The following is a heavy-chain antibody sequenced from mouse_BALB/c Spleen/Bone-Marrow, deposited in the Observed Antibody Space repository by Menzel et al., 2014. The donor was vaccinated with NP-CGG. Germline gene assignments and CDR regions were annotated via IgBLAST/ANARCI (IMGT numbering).Heavy chain of an antibody. Sequence: QVTLKVCGPELVRPGVSVKISCKGSGYTFTDYAMHWVKQSHAKSLEWIGVISTYSGNTNFNQKFKGKATMTVDKSSSTAYMELARLTSEDSAIYYCARSGYGYDWFAYWGQGTLVTVSA. CDR2: ISTYSGNT. J-gene: IGHJ3*01. D-gene: IGHD2-2*01. CDR1: GYTFTDYA. V-gene: IGHV1-67*01. CDR3: ARSGYGYDWFAY.